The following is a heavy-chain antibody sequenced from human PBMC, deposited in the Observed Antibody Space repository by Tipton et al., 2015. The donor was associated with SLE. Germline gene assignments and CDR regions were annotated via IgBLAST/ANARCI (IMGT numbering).Heavy chain of an antibody. CDR2: IIPIFGTA. D-gene: IGHD3-10*01. CDR1: GGTFSSYA. V-gene: IGHV1-69*06. Sequence: QLVQSGAEVKKPGSSVKVSCKASGGTFSSYAISWVRQAPGQGLEWMGGIIPIFGTANYAQKVQGRVTMTTDTSTSTAYMELRSLRSDDTAVYYCARDEDPFGEYFHHWGQGALVTVSS. CDR3: ARDEDPFGEYFHH. J-gene: IGHJ1*01.